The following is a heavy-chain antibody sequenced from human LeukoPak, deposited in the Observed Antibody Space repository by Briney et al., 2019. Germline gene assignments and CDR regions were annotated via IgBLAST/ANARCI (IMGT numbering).Heavy chain of an antibody. J-gene: IGHJ5*02. Sequence: GGSLRLSCAASGFTFSTCAMHWVRQAPGKGLEYVAAISGNGDSTYYANSVRGRFTISRDNSKNTLYLQMGSLRPEDMAVYYCAREVYAGNWFDPWGQGTLVTVSS. V-gene: IGHV3-64*01. CDR1: GFTFSTCA. D-gene: IGHD2-8*01. CDR3: AREVYAGNWFDP. CDR2: ISGNGDST.